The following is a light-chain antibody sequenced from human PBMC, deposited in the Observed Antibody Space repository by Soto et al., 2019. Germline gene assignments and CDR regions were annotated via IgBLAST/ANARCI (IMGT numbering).Light chain of an antibody. CDR1: TADVGSSKF. CDR3: CFYFGGTTTYYV. J-gene: IGLJ1*01. CDR2: EAT. Sequence: QSALTQPASESGSPGQSITISCNGTTADVGSSKFVSWYQQHPGKAPKLILYEATKRPAGVSNRFSGSKSGNTASLTISGLQPEDEADYYCCFYFGGTTTYYVFGISPHVTVL. V-gene: IGLV2-23*01.